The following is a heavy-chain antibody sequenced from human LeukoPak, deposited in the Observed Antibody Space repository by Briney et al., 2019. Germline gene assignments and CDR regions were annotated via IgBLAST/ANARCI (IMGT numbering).Heavy chain of an antibody. J-gene: IGHJ5*02. D-gene: IGHD3-9*01. CDR3: ARGGYDIWTGSGWFDP. Sequence: SETLSLTCTVSGGSISSYYWSWIRQPPGKGLELIGYIYYSGSTNYNPSLKSRVTISVDTSKNQFSLKLSSVTAADTAVYYCARGGYDIWTGSGWFDPWGQGTLVTVSS. V-gene: IGHV4-59*01. CDR1: GGSISSYY. CDR2: IYYSGST.